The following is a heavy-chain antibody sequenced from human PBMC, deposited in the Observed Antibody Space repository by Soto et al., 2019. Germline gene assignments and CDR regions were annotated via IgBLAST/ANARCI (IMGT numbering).Heavy chain of an antibody. Sequence: SETLSLTCRVSGYSVSSSDYYWAWIRQPPGKGQERIGSMFYSGLTYYNPSLKSRVTLSVDTSKNQFSVRLNSVTAADTAVYYCAPLSVSLSGPYGIHVWGQGTTVTVSS. CDR3: APLSVSLSGPYGIHV. J-gene: IGHJ6*02. CDR2: MFYSGLT. V-gene: IGHV4-39*01. CDR1: GYSVSSSDYY. D-gene: IGHD2-15*01.